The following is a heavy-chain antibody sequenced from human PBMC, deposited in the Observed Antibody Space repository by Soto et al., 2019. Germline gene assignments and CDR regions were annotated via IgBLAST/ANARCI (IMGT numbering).Heavy chain of an antibody. Sequence: SETLSLTCTVSGGSISSSSYCWSWIRQPPGKGLEWIGYIYYSGSTNYNPSLKSRVTISVDTSKNQFSLKLSSVTAADTAVYYCASLIAVAGNLVDYWGQGTLVTVSS. D-gene: IGHD6-19*01. J-gene: IGHJ4*02. CDR1: GGSISSSSYC. CDR3: ASLIAVAGNLVDY. V-gene: IGHV4-61*05. CDR2: IYYSGST.